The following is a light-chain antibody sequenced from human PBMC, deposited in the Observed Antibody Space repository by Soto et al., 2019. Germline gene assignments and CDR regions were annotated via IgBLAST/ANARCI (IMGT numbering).Light chain of an antibody. Sequence: LTQPSSLSGSPGQTITISCTGTSSDIGGYNAVSWYQHHPGKAPKLIIYEVTHRPSGVSDRFSASKSGNTASLTISGLQAEDEADYYCNSFRVSHLYVFGTGTKVTVL. V-gene: IGLV2-14*01. CDR1: SSDIGGYNA. J-gene: IGLJ1*01. CDR3: NSFRVSHLYV. CDR2: EVT.